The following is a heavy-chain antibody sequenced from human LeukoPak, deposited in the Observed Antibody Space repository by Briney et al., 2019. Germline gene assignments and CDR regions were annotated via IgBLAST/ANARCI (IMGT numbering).Heavy chain of an antibody. Sequence: SQTLSLTCTVSGGSISSGGYYWSWIRQPPGKGLEWIGYIYPSGNTYYNPSLKSRVTISIDRSRNQFSLNLSSVTAADTAVYYCARGYCSGSTCYLAFDIWGQGTMVTVSS. CDR3: ARGYCSGSTCYLAFDI. CDR1: GGSISSGGYY. V-gene: IGHV4-30-2*01. J-gene: IGHJ3*02. D-gene: IGHD2-15*01. CDR2: IYPSGNT.